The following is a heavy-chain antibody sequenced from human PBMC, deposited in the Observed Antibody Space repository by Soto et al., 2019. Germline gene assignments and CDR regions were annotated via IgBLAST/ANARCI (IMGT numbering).Heavy chain of an antibody. CDR1: GDSISSRSYY. D-gene: IGHD2-21*02. J-gene: IGHJ4*02. CDR2: IYYSGRS. Sequence: PSETLSLTCTVTGDSISSRSYYWVWIRQPTGKGLEWIGCIYYSGRSYKKPPRRWRVSTSIVSSKVLFSLKLYAVTAADTALYFCDRQRTSVVTQAYFDVWGPVSLVTVPQ. CDR3: DRQRTSVVTQAYFDV. V-gene: IGHV4-39*01.